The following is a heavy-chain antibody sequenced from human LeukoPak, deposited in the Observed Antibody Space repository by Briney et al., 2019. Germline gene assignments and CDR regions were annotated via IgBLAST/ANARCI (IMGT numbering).Heavy chain of an antibody. D-gene: IGHD2-21*02. CDR2: ISYDGSNK. CDR1: GFTFSSYA. J-gene: IGHJ6*03. Sequence: PGGSLRLSCAASGFTFSSYAMHWVRQAPGKGLEWVAVISYDGSNKYYADSVKGRFTISRDNSKNTLYLQMNSLRAEDTAVYYCAKGGCGGDCYHHYYYMDVWGKGTTVTVSS. V-gene: IGHV3-30*04. CDR3: AKGGCGGDCYHHYYYMDV.